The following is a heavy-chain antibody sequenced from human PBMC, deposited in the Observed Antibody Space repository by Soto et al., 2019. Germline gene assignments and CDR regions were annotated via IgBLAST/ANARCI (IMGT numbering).Heavy chain of an antibody. V-gene: IGHV4-59*08. CDR3: ARLGGYYQAFDQ. Sequence: PSETLSLTCTLSGSPISSYYWVWFRLPPGQGLQWVGYIYYTGTTSYNPSLKGRVTVSLDTSKKQFSLKLRSVTAADTAVYFCARLGGYYQAFDQWGQGALVTVSS. CDR1: GSPISSYY. CDR2: IYYTGTT. J-gene: IGHJ4*01. D-gene: IGHD3-22*01.